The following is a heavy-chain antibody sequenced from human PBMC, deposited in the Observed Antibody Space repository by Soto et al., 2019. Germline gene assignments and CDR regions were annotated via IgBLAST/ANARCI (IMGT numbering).Heavy chain of an antibody. D-gene: IGHD3-10*01. CDR3: ARLFEYYGSGSYGGFDY. Sequence: GESLKISCKGSGYSFTSYWIGWVRQMPGKGLEWMGIIYPGDSDTRYSPSFQGQVTISADKSISTAYLQWSSLKASDTAMYYCARLFEYYGSGSYGGFDYWGQGTLVTVSS. J-gene: IGHJ4*02. CDR1: GYSFTSYW. CDR2: IYPGDSDT. V-gene: IGHV5-51*01.